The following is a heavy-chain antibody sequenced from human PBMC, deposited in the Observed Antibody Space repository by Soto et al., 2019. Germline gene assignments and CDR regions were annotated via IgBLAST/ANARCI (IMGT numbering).Heavy chain of an antibody. Sequence: EVQLVESGGGLVKPGGSLRLSCAASGFTFSNSGMNWVRQAPGKGLEWVSYISSSGYIFYADSVKGRFTISRDNAKDALYLQMNSLRAEHTAVYYCARDLGAVTTLGFQNWGQGALVTVSS. J-gene: IGHJ1*01. CDR3: ARDLGAVTTLGFQN. V-gene: IGHV3-21*01. D-gene: IGHD4-17*01. CDR1: GFTFSNSG. CDR2: ISSSGYI.